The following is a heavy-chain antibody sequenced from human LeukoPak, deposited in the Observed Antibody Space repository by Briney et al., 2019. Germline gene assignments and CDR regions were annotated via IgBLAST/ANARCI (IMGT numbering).Heavy chain of an antibody. J-gene: IGHJ3*02. V-gene: IGHV3-7*01. CDR3: AREGWKYAFDI. CDR2: IKQDGSEK. Sequence: GGSLRLSCAASGFTFSSYWMSWVRQAPGKGLEWVASIKQDGSEKYYVDSVKGRFIISRDNAKNSLYLQMNSLRAEDTAVYYCAREGWKYAFDIWGQGTMVTVSS. CDR1: GFTFSSYW. D-gene: IGHD1-1*01.